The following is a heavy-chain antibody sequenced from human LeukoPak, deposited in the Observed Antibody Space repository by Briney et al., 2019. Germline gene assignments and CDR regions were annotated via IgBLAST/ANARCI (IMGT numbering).Heavy chain of an antibody. Sequence: GGSLRLSCAASGFTFSSYEMNWFRQAPGKGLEWVSYISSSAGTIYYADSVKGRFTISRDNAKNSLYLQMNSLRAEDTAVYYCARDWDYYGSGSYLGYWGQGTLVTVSS. J-gene: IGHJ4*02. CDR3: ARDWDYYGSGSYLGY. CDR2: ISSSAGTI. V-gene: IGHV3-48*03. CDR1: GFTFSSYE. D-gene: IGHD3-10*01.